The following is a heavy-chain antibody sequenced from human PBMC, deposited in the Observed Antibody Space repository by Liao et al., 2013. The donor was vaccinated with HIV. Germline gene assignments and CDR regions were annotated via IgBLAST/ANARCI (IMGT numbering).Heavy chain of an antibody. Sequence: QVQLQQWGAGLLKPSETLSLTCTVYGGSFSDYYWSWIRQPPGKGLEWIGETDHSGSTNYNPSLKSRITISVDTSKNQFSLKLSSVTAADTAVYYCARDFHPHWGFGPYAKFDYWGQGTLVTVSS. V-gene: IGHV4-34*01. J-gene: IGHJ4*02. CDR2: TDHSGST. D-gene: IGHD7-27*01. CDR1: GGSFSDYY. CDR3: ARDFHPHWGFGPYAKFDY.